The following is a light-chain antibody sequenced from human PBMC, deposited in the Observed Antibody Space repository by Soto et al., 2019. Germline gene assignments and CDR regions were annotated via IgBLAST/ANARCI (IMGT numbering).Light chain of an antibody. CDR1: QSVSSN. CDR2: GAS. Sequence: EIVMTQSPATLSLSPGERATLSCRASQSVSSNLAWYQQKPGQAPRLLIYGASTRATGIPTRFSGSGSGTEFTLTISSLQSEDYALYYCQQYDNWPPYTFGLGTRLEIK. V-gene: IGKV3-15*01. CDR3: QQYDNWPPYT. J-gene: IGKJ2*01.